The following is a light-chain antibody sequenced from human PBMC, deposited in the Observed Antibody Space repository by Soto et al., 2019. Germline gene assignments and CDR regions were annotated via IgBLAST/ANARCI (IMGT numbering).Light chain of an antibody. CDR2: KDS. Sequence: SYQLTQPPSVSGSPGQTARITCSGDVLPKQFVYWYQQKSGQAPVLVIDKDSDRPSGIPERFSGSTSGPTVTLTISAVQAEDEAAYYCQSADSSDSFRVVFRGGTKLTVL. CDR3: QSADSSDSFRVV. CDR1: VLPKQF. V-gene: IGLV3-25*03. J-gene: IGLJ2*01.